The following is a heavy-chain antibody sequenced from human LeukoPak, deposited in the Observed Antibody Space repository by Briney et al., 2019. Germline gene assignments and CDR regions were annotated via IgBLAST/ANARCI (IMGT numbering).Heavy chain of an antibody. V-gene: IGHV4-61*01. CDR3: ARENPSGYYNRPIDY. Sequence: PSETLSLTCTVSGGSVSSGSYYWSWIRQAPGKGLEWIGDIYYSGSIKYNPSLKSRVTMSVDTSKNQFSLKLSSVTAADTAIYYCARENPSGYYNRPIDYWGQGTLVTVSS. CDR2: IYYSGSI. J-gene: IGHJ4*02. D-gene: IGHD3-22*01. CDR1: GGSVSSGSYY.